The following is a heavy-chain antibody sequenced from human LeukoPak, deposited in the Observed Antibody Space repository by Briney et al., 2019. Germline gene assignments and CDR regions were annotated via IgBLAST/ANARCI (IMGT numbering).Heavy chain of an antibody. CDR1: GGSFSGYY. Sequence: PSETLSLTCAVYGGSFSGYYWSWIRQPPGKGLEWIGEINHSGSTNYNPSLKSRVTISVDTSKNQFSLKLSSVTAADTAVYYCAREVVRYSYGYDHDAFDIWGQGTMVTVSS. D-gene: IGHD5-18*01. V-gene: IGHV4-34*01. J-gene: IGHJ3*02. CDR3: AREVVRYSYGYDHDAFDI. CDR2: INHSGST.